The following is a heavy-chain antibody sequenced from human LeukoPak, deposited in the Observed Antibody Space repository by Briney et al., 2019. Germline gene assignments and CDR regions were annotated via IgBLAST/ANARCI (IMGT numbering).Heavy chain of an antibody. CDR1: GFTLSSSA. CDR3: AIYDSSGYYNY. CDR2: VDGGGGST. V-gene: IGHV3-23*01. Sequence: GGSLRLSCAASGFTLSSSAMTWVRQAPGKGLEWVSAVDGGGGSTYYADSVKGRFTISRDDSKNTLCLQMNSLRAEDTAVYYCAIYDSSGYYNYWGQGTLVIVSS. J-gene: IGHJ4*02. D-gene: IGHD3-22*01.